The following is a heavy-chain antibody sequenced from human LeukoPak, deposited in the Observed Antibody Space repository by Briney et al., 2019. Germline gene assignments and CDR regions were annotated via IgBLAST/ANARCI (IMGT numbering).Heavy chain of an antibody. CDR2: IKEDGSEK. CDR3: AWGLKASAY. V-gene: IGHV3-7*04. CDR1: GFTFSHYW. D-gene: IGHD2-15*01. Sequence: GGSLRLSCAASGFTFSHYWMSWVRQAPGKGLEWVANIKEDGSEKNYVDSVRGRFTISRDNAKNSLYLQMNSLRAEDTAVYYCAWGLKASAYWGQGTLVTVSS. J-gene: IGHJ4*01.